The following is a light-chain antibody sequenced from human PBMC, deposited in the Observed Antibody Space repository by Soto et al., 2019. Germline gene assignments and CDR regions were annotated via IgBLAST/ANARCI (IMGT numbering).Light chain of an antibody. V-gene: IGLV2-14*01. Sequence: QSVLTQPAAVSGSPGQSITISCTGTSSDVGYYNYVSWYQQHPGKAPKLIIYEVSNRPSGVSNRFSGSKSGNTASLTISGLQAEDEADYYCSSYTTSTTRVFGGGTKLTVL. CDR2: EVS. CDR3: SSYTTSTTRV. J-gene: IGLJ3*02. CDR1: SSDVGYYNY.